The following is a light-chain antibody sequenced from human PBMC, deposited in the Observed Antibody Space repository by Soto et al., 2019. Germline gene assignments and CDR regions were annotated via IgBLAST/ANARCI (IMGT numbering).Light chain of an antibody. CDR3: CSFTSSSTPGYV. CDR2: DVS. J-gene: IGLJ1*01. V-gene: IGLV2-14*03. Sequence: QSARAQPASVSGSPGQSIAISCAGTISDVGGYNSVSWYQQHPGKAPKLMIYDVSNRPSGVSNRFSGSKSVNTASLTISGLQAEDEADYYCCSFTSSSTPGYVFGTGTKVTVL. CDR1: ISDVGGYNS.